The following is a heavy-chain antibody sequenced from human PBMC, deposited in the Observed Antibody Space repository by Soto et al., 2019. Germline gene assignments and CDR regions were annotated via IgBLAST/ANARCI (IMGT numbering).Heavy chain of an antibody. CDR2: IYSGGST. V-gene: IGHV3-53*01. CDR1: GFTVSSNY. CDR3: AKRFFGSGSPPGAFDV. J-gene: IGHJ3*01. Sequence: GGSLRLSCAASGFTVSSNYMSWVRQAPGKGLEWVSVIYSGGSTYYADSVKGRFTISRDNSKNTLYVQMNNLRAEDTAKYYCAKRFFGSGSPPGAFDVWGPGTMVTVSS. D-gene: IGHD3-10*01.